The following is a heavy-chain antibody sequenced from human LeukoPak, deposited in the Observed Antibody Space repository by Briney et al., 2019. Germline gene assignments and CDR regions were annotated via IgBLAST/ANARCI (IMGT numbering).Heavy chain of an antibody. CDR2: INPNSGDK. J-gene: IGHJ4*02. Sequence: ASVKVSCKASGYTFTDYYIHRVRQAPGQGLEWMSWINPNSGDKRSAQKFQGRLSMTSDTSMSTAYMELSSLRSDDTAIYYCAREFCTGGGKCSKTCDYWGQGTLVTVSS. D-gene: IGHD2-8*02. CDR1: GYTFTDYY. V-gene: IGHV1-2*02. CDR3: AREFCTGGGKCSKTCDY.